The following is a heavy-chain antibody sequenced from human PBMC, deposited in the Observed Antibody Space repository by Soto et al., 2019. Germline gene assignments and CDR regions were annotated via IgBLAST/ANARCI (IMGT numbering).Heavy chain of an antibody. J-gene: IGHJ2*01. D-gene: IGHD3-22*01. CDR2: SNPNSGGT. CDR1: GYTFTGYY. Sequence: ASVKVSCKASGYTFTGYYMHWVRQAPGQGLEWMGWSNPNSGGTNYAQKFQGRVTMTRDTSISTAYMELSRLRSDDTAVYYCARDTIGYYYDSSGYYGKWYFDLWGRGTLVTSPQ. CDR3: ARDTIGYYYDSSGYYGKWYFDL. V-gene: IGHV1-2*02.